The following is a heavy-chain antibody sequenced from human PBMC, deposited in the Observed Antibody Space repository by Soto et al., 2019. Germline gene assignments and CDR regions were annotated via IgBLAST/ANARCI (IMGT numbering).Heavy chain of an antibody. CDR1: GGSISSGGYY. D-gene: IGHD2-2*01. J-gene: IGHJ6*02. CDR3: ARVGRYCSSTSCYPSYYYDGMDV. Sequence: QVQLQESGPGLVKPSQTLSLTCTVSGGSISSGGYYWSWIRQHPGKGLEWIGYIYYSGSTYYNPSLKSRVTISVDTAKNQFYLKLSSVTAADAAVYYCARVGRYCSSTSCYPSYYYDGMDVWGQGTTVTVSS. CDR2: IYYSGST. V-gene: IGHV4-31*03.